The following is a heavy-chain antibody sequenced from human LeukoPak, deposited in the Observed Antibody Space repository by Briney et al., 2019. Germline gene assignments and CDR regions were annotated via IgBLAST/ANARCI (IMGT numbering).Heavy chain of an antibody. CDR1: GGSISSSSYY. Sequence: SETLSLTCTASGGSISSSSYYWGWIRQPPGKGLEWIGSIYYSGSTYYNPSLKSRVTISVDTSKNQFSLKLSSVTAADTAVYYCARALGRPDAFDLWGQGTMVTVSS. J-gene: IGHJ3*01. CDR2: IYYSGST. V-gene: IGHV4-39*07. D-gene: IGHD1-1*01. CDR3: ARALGRPDAFDL.